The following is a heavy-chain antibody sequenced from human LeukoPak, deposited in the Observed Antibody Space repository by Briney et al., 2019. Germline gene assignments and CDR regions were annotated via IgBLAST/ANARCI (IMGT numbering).Heavy chain of an antibody. CDR3: VRDRTVSTILDY. Sequence: GGSLRLSCVGSGFTFNDYWIRWVRQAPGKGLVWVSAIKTDGSAMQYADSVKGRFAISRDNAKNTVYRQMNSLRDEDTAVYYCVRDRTVSTILDYWGQGTLVTVPS. CDR2: IKTDGSAM. V-gene: IGHV3-74*03. D-gene: IGHD5/OR15-5a*01. CDR1: GFTFNDYW. J-gene: IGHJ4*02.